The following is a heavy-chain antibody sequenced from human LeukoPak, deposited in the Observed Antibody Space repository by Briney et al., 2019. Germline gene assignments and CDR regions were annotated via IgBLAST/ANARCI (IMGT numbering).Heavy chain of an antibody. V-gene: IGHV3-30*02. J-gene: IGHJ4*02. CDR3: ARDFPYYYDTSGYHFDY. CDR2: IRYDGSNK. Sequence: GGSLRLPCAASGFTFSRYGMHWVRQAPGRGLEWVALIRYDGSNKYYADSVKGRFTISRDNSKNTLYLQMNSLRAEDTAVYYCARDFPYYYDTSGYHFDYWGQGTLVTVSS. CDR1: GFTFSRYG. D-gene: IGHD3-22*01.